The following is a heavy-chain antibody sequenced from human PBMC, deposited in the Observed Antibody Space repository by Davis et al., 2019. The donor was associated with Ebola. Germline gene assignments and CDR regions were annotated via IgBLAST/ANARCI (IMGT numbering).Heavy chain of an antibody. D-gene: IGHD2-8*01. CDR1: GFTFSSYA. J-gene: IGHJ4*02. V-gene: IGHV3-23*01. CDR2: ISGSGGST. CDR3: ARHTMLNY. Sequence: GESLKISCAASGFTFSSYAMSWVRQAPGKGLEWVSAISGSGGSTYYADSVKGRFTISRDNAKNSLYLQMNSLRAEDTAVYYCARHTMLNYWGQGTLVTVSS.